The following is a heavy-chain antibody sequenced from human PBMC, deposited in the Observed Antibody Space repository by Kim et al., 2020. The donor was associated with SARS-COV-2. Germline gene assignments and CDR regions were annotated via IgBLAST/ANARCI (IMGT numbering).Heavy chain of an antibody. D-gene: IGHD1-26*01. CDR1: GGSFSGYY. CDR3: ARGAGELLGGGDDY. Sequence: SETLSLTCAVYGGSFSGYYWSWIRQPPGKGLEWIGEINHSGSTNYNPSLKSRVTISVDTSKNQFSLKLSSVTAADTAVYYCARGAGELLGGGDDYWGQGTLVTVSS. J-gene: IGHJ4*02. V-gene: IGHV4-34*01. CDR2: INHSGST.